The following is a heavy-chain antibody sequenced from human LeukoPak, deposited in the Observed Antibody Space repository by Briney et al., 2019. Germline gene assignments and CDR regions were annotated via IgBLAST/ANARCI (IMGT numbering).Heavy chain of an antibody. CDR2: ILYDGSNK. D-gene: IGHD4-23*01. CDR1: GFTFSSYG. CDR3: AKDSDGGPDFDY. V-gene: IGHV3-30*02. Sequence: PGGSLRLSCAASGFTFSSYGMHWVRQAPGKGLEWVAFILYDGSNKYYADSVKGRFTISRDNSKNTLYLQMNSLRAEDTAVYYCAKDSDGGPDFDYWGQGTLVTVSS. J-gene: IGHJ4*02.